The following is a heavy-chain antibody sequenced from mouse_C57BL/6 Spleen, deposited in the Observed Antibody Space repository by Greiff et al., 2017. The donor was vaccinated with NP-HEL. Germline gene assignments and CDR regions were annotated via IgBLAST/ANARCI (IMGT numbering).Heavy chain of an antibody. Sequence: EVKVEESGGGLVQPGGSMKLSCVASGFTFSNYWMNWVRQSPEKGLEWVAQIRLKSDNYATHYAESVKGRFTISRDDSKSSVYLQMNNLRAEDTGIYYCTTVYGNYFPWFAYWGQGTLGTVSA. J-gene: IGHJ3*01. CDR2: IRLKSDNYAT. CDR3: TTVYGNYFPWFAY. V-gene: IGHV6-3*01. CDR1: GFTFSNYW. D-gene: IGHD2-1*01.